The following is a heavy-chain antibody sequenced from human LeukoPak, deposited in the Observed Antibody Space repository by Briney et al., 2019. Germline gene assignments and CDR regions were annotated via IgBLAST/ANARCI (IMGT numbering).Heavy chain of an antibody. V-gene: IGHV4-4*08. D-gene: IGHD6-19*01. CDR2: IHFSGAT. CDR1: GGSISSYY. J-gene: IGHJ3*02. CDR3: AREIAVAGSAFDI. Sequence: SETLSLTCTVSGGSISSYYWSWIRQPPGKGLEWIGYIHFSGATFYNPSLNSRITISSDTSKSQFSLKLSSVTAADTAVYYCAREIAVAGSAFDIWGQGTMVTVSS.